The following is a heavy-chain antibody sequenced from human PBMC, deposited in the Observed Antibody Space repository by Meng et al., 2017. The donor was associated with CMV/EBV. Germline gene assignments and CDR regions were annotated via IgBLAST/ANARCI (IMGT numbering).Heavy chain of an antibody. J-gene: IGHJ4*02. V-gene: IGHV3-23*01. CDR2: ISGSGGRT. Sequence: LACAASGFTFSSYDMSWVRQAPGKGLEWVSAISGSGGRTYYADSVKGRFTISRDNSKNTLYLQMNSLRAEDKAVYYCAKLDYGDTTDYWGQGTLVTVSS. CDR1: GFTFSSYD. D-gene: IGHD4-17*01. CDR3: AKLDYGDTTDY.